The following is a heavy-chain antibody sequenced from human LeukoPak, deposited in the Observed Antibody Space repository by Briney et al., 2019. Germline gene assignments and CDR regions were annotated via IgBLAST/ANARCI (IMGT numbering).Heavy chain of an antibody. Sequence: ASVNVSCKASGYTFTGYYMHWVRQAPGQGLEGMGWINPNSGGTNYAQKFQGRVTMTRDTSISTAYMELSRLRSDDTAVYYCARDRRVYYDSSGYSWWSFDYWGQGTLVTVSS. J-gene: IGHJ4*02. V-gene: IGHV1-2*02. D-gene: IGHD3-22*01. CDR2: INPNSGGT. CDR3: ARDRRVYYDSSGYSWWSFDY. CDR1: GYTFTGYY.